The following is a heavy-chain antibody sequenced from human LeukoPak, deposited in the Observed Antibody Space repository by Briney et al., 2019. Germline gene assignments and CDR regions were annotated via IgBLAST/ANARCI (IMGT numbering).Heavy chain of an antibody. D-gene: IGHD1-26*01. CDR1: GGSISSYY. Sequence: PSETLSLTCTVSGGSISSYYWSWIRQSLGKGLEWIGYIYYSGSTNYNPSLKSRVTISVDTSKNQFSLKLSSVTAADTAVYYCARSGSYGPNFAYWGQGTLVTVSS. CDR3: ARSGSYGPNFAY. CDR2: IYYSGST. V-gene: IGHV4-59*08. J-gene: IGHJ4*02.